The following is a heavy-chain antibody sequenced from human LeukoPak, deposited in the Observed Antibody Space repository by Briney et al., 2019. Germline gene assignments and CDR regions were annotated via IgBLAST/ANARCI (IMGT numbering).Heavy chain of an antibody. CDR2: IYSGGST. CDR3: ARVHTGEYCGGDCNPRVFDI. V-gene: IGHV3-53*01. J-gene: IGHJ3*02. CDR1: GFTVSSNY. Sequence: GGSLRLSCAASGFTVSSNYMSWVRQAPGKGLEWVSVIYSGGSTYYADSVKGRFTISRDNSKNTLYLQMNSLRAEDTAVYYCARVHTGEYCGGDCNPRVFDIWGQGTMVTVSS. D-gene: IGHD2-21*02.